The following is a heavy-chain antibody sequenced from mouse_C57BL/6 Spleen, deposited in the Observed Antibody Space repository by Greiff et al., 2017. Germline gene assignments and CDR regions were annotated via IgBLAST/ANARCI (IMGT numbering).Heavy chain of an antibody. D-gene: IGHD1-1*01. Sequence: QVQLQQSDAELVKPGASVKISCKASGYTFTDYTIHWMKQRPEQGLEWIGYIDPRDGSTNYNEKFKGKATLTADKSSSTAYMQLNSLTSEDSAVYFCERWGGSSYWYFDVWGTGTTLTVSS. V-gene: IGHV1-78*01. CDR3: ERWGGSSYWYFDV. CDR2: IDPRDGST. CDR1: GYTFTDYT. J-gene: IGHJ1*03.